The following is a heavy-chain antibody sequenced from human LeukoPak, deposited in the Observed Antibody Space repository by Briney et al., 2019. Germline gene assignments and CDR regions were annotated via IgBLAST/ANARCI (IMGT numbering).Heavy chain of an antibody. Sequence: SETLSLTCTVSGGSISSYYWSWIRQPPGKGLEWIGYIYYSGSTNYNPSLKSRVTISVDRSKNQFSLKLSSVTAADTAVYYCAIVTYYYDSSGPMVGGNDYWGQGTLVTVSS. CDR2: IYYSGST. CDR1: GGSISSYY. J-gene: IGHJ4*02. D-gene: IGHD3-22*01. V-gene: IGHV4-59*12. CDR3: AIVTYYYDSSGPMVGGNDY.